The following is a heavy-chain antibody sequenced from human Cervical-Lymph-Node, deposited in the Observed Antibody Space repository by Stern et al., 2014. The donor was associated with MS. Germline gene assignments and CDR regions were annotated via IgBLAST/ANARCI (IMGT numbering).Heavy chain of an antibody. D-gene: IGHD1-14*01. CDR3: ARQTTAWASDV. J-gene: IGHJ4*02. CDR1: GYKFSIYW. CDR2: IYPVDSEP. V-gene: IGHV5-51*01. Sequence: EVQLLQSGAELIRPGESLKISCKGSGYKFSIYWIACVRQMPGKGLQRLGIIYPVDSEPRYSPSFQGQVTMSADKSTSTAYLQWSSLNASDTAMYFCARQTTAWASDVWGQGTLVTVSS.